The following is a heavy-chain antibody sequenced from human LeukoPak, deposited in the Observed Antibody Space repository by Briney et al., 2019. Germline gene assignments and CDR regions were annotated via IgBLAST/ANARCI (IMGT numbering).Heavy chain of an antibody. CDR2: IDTSGNT. D-gene: IGHD6-13*01. Sequence: SETLSLTCSVSGGSISSYYWSWIRQPAGKGLEWIGRIDTSGNTNYKPSLKSRVTMSVDTSKNQFSLKLNSVTAADTAVYYCARVSSSWYQDWYFDLWGRGTLVTVSS. CDR1: GGSISSYY. CDR3: ARVSSSWYQDWYFDL. V-gene: IGHV4-4*07. J-gene: IGHJ2*01.